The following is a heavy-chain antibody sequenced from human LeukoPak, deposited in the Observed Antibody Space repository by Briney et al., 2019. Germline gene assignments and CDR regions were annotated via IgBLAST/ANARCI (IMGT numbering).Heavy chain of an antibody. D-gene: IGHD1-7*01. CDR2: INTNTGNP. CDR3: ARDYTLTLGTTTYFQH. CDR1: GYTFTSYA. Sequence: GSVKVSCKASGYTFTSYAMNWVRQAPGQGLEWMGWINTNTGNPTYAQGFTGRFVFSLDTSVNTAYLQISSLKAEDTAVYYCARDYTLTLGTTTYFQHWGQGTLVTVSS. J-gene: IGHJ1*01. V-gene: IGHV7-4-1*02.